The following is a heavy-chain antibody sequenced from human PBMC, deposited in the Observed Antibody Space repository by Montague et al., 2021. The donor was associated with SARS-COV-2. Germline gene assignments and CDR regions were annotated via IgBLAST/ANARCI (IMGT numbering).Heavy chain of an antibody. CDR2: IYYSGST. D-gene: IGHD3-3*01. J-gene: IGHJ4*02. Sequence: TLSLTCTVSGGSISSGGYYWSWIRQHPGKGLEWIGYIYYSGSTYYNPSLKSRVPISVDTSKNQFSLKLSSVTAADTAVYYCARASGKKTIFGVVISYFSYRCQGTRVTVSS. V-gene: IGHV4-31*03. CDR3: ARASGKKTIFGVVISYFSY. CDR1: GGSISSGGYY.